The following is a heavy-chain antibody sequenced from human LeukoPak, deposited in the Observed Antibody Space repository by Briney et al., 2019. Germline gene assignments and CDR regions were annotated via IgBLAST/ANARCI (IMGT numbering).Heavy chain of an antibody. CDR1: GYSISSGYY. J-gene: IGHJ6*03. D-gene: IGHD2-15*01. CDR2: IYHSGST. CDR3: ARESGPALDYYMDV. Sequence: SETLCLTCTVSGYSISSGYYWGWIRQPPGKGLEWIGSIYHSGSTYYNPSLKSRVTISVDTSKNQFSLKLSSVTAADTAVYYCARESGPALDYYMDVWGKGTTVTVSS. V-gene: IGHV4-38-2*02.